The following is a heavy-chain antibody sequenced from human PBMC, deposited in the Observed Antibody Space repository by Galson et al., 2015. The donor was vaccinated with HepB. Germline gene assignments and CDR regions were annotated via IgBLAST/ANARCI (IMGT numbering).Heavy chain of an antibody. V-gene: IGHV3-7*01. J-gene: IGHJ4*02. Sequence: SLRLSCAASGFTFSSHSMSWVRQAPGKGLEWVANMKEDGNEKYYVESARGRFTVSRDNAKNSFYLEMNSLRAEDTAVYFCARDDSTGYRYFDSWGQGTVVTVSS. CDR1: GFTFSSHS. CDR2: MKEDGNEK. D-gene: IGHD3-22*01. CDR3: ARDDSTGYRYFDS.